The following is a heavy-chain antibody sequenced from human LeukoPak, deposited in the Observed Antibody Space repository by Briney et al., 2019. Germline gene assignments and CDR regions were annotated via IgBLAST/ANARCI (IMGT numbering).Heavy chain of an antibody. D-gene: IGHD4-11*01. CDR3: ARGVLTTVTYFMDV. V-gene: IGHV4-59*11. CDR1: GDSFSSHQ. J-gene: IGHJ6*03. Sequence: PSETLSLTWTVSGDSFSSHQWSWIRQPPGKGLEWIGYIYNSGSTNYNPSLKSRVAISVDTSKNQFSLELSSVAAADTAVYYCARGVLTTVTYFMDVWGKGTTVTVSS. CDR2: IYNSGST.